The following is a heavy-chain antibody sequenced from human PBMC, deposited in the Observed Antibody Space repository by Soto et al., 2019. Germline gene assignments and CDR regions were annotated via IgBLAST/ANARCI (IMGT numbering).Heavy chain of an antibody. Sequence: GASVKVSCKASGYTFTSYAMHWVRQAPGQRLEWMGWINAGNGNTKYSQKFQGRVTITRDTSASTAYMDLSSLRSEDTAVYYCARPPDLYYGMDVWGQGTTVTVS. V-gene: IGHV1-3*01. CDR2: INAGNGNT. CDR1: GYTFTSYA. J-gene: IGHJ6*02. CDR3: ARPPDLYYGMDV.